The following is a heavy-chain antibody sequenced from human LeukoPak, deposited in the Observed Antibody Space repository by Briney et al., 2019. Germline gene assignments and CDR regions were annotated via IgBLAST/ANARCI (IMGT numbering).Heavy chain of an antibody. CDR2: ISSSSTYI. V-gene: IGHV3-21*01. J-gene: IGHJ4*02. CDR1: GFTFSNFD. Sequence: GGSLRLSCAGSGFTFSNFDMNWVRQAPGKGLEWVSSISSSSTYIYYADSLKGRFTISRDNAKNSLYLQMNSLRAEDTAVYYCARDLGIMITFGGVIVPPTDYWGQGTLVTVSS. CDR3: ARDLGIMITFGGVIVPPTDY. D-gene: IGHD3-16*02.